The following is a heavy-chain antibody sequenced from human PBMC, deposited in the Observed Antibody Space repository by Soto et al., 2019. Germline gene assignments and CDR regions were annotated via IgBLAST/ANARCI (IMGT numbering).Heavy chain of an antibody. D-gene: IGHD3-3*01. V-gene: IGHV1-18*04. CDR3: ARGMANYDFWSGYYWDY. CDR2: ISAYNGNT. J-gene: IGHJ4*02. CDR1: GYTFTSYC. Sequence: ASVKVSCKASGYTFTSYCISWVLRAPGQGLEWMGWISAYNGNTNYAQKLQGRVTMTTDTSTSTAYMELRSLRSDDTAVYYCARGMANYDFWSGYYWDYWGQGTLVTVSS.